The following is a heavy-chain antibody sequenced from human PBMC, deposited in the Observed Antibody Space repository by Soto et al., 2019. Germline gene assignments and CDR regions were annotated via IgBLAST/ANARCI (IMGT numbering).Heavy chain of an antibody. CDR2: IYYSGST. Sequence: QVQLQESGPGLVKPSETLSLTCTVSGGSISSYYWSWIRQPPGKGLEWIGYIYYSGSTNYNPSLKSRVTISVDTSKNQFSLKLSSVTAADTAVYYCARVSVVRYYYYGMDVWGQGTTVTVSS. D-gene: IGHD2-15*01. J-gene: IGHJ6*02. CDR1: GGSISSYY. CDR3: ARVSVVRYYYYGMDV. V-gene: IGHV4-59*01.